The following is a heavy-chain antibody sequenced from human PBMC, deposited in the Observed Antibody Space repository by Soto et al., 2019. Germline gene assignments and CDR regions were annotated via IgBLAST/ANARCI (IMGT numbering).Heavy chain of an antibody. D-gene: IGHD2-8*01. Sequence: HPGGSLRLSCVASRFSFSSYEMSWVRQAAGKGLEWVSRVSLTGDRTNYAGSVKGRLTVSRDNFKNTLYLEMDSLRPEDTAIYYCARGGGYCTPTSCAIDSWGRGTPVTVSS. CDR2: VSLTGDRT. J-gene: IGHJ4*02. CDR3: ARGGGYCTPTSCAIDS. CDR1: RFSFSSYE. V-gene: IGHV3-23*01.